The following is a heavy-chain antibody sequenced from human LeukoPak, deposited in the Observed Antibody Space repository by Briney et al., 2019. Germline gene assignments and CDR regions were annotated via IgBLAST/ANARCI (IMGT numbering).Heavy chain of an antibody. CDR3: ARGSPWLSSAFDI. V-gene: IGHV4-31*03. J-gene: IGHJ3*02. Sequence: SETLSLTCTVSGGSISSDSFYWGWIRQHPGKGLEWIGYIYYSGSTYYNPSLKSRVTISVDTSKNQFSLKLSPVTAADTAVYYCARGSPWLSSAFDIWGQGTMVTVSS. CDR2: IYYSGST. D-gene: IGHD3-22*01. CDR1: GGSISSDSFY.